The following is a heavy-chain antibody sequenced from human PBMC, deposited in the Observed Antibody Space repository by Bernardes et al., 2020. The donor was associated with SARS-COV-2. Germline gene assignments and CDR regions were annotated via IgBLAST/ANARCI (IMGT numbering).Heavy chain of an antibody. CDR1: GGSMTNYY. CDR3: ARDRSFCRYTSCGMDV. D-gene: IGHD2-2*01. V-gene: IGHV4-59*01. J-gene: IGHJ6*02. Sequence: SETLSLTCTASGGSMTNYYWSWYRQAPGKGLEWIGYIYYSGKTNYNPALQSRVTISVDTSKNQFSLNLKYVTAADTAVYFCARDRSFCRYTSCGMDVWGQGAMVTVSS. CDR2: IYYSGKT.